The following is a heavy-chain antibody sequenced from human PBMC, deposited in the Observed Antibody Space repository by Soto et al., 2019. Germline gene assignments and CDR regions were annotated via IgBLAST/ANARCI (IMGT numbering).Heavy chain of an antibody. CDR3: ARDFRTYSHGVDV. V-gene: IGHV1-2*02. Sequence: ASVKVSCKASGYPFTGPYIYWVRQAPGQGLEWMGWINPSSGGTEFAEKFQGRVTVTRDTSISTVFLELNSLTSDDTGVYFCARDFRTYSHGVDVWGQGTAVTVS. CDR1: GYPFTGPY. CDR2: INPSSGGT. J-gene: IGHJ6*02. D-gene: IGHD4-4*01.